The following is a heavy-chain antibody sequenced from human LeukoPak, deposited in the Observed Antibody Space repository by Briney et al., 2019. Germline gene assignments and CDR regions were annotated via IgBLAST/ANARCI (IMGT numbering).Heavy chain of an antibody. CDR3: ASSIVGATIDP. V-gene: IGHV1-2*02. Sequence: ASVTVSCTASGYTFTCYYMHWVRQAPGQGLEWMGWINPNSGGTNYAQKFQGRVTMTRDTSISTAYMELSRLRSDDTAVYYCASSIVGATIDPWGQGTLVTVSS. CDR2: INPNSGGT. CDR1: GYTFTCYY. D-gene: IGHD1-26*01. J-gene: IGHJ5*02.